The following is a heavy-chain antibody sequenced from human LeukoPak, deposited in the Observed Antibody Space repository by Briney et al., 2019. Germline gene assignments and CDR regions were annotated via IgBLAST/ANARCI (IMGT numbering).Heavy chain of an antibody. D-gene: IGHD5-18*01. CDR3: ARERLGYSHNDAFDI. Sequence: GGSLRLACAASGFTFSSYWMNWVRQAPGKGLEWVANIKQDGSEKYYVDSVKGRFTISRDNAKNSLYLQMNSLRAEDTAVYYCARERLGYSHNDAFDIWGQGTMVTVSS. CDR2: IKQDGSEK. CDR1: GFTFSSYW. J-gene: IGHJ3*02. V-gene: IGHV3-7*01.